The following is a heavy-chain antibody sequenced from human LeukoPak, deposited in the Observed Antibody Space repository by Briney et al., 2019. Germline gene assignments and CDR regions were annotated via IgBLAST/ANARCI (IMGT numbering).Heavy chain of an antibody. V-gene: IGHV1-2*02. CDR3: ARCRWDTIGADLHAFDI. CDR2: INPNSGGT. CDR1: GYTFTGYY. D-gene: IGHD3-16*01. Sequence: ASVKVSCKASGYTFTGYYMHWVRQAPGQGLEWMGWINPNSGGTNYAQKFQGRVTMTRDTSISTAYMELSRLRSDDTAVYYCARCRWDTIGADLHAFDIWGQGTMVTVSS. J-gene: IGHJ3*02.